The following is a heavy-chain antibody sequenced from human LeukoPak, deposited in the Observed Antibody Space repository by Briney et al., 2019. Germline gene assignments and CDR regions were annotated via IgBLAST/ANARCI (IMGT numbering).Heavy chain of an antibody. CDR1: GFNIGSYW. CDR2: ISSDGKSI. J-gene: IGHJ4*02. CDR3: ASASSESYYWALDY. V-gene: IGHV3-74*01. D-gene: IGHD3-10*01. Sequence: GSLRLSCAASGFNIGSYWMNWVRQGPGKGLVWVARISSDGKSISYADSVKGRFTISRDNSKNTLYLQMDSLRAEDTAVYYCASASSESYYWALDYWGQGTLVTVSS.